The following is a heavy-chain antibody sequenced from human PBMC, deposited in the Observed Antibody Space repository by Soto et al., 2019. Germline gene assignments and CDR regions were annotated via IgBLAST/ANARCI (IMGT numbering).Heavy chain of an antibody. CDR1: GYTLTELS. V-gene: IGHV1-24*01. Sequence: GASVKVSCKVSGYTLTELSMHWVRQAPGKGLEWMGGFDPEDGETIYAQKFQGRVTMTEDTSTDTAYMELSSLRSEDTAVYYCANGGSGHNCFDPWGQGTLVTVSS. J-gene: IGHJ5*02. CDR2: FDPEDGET. D-gene: IGHD3-3*01. CDR3: ANGGSGHNCFDP.